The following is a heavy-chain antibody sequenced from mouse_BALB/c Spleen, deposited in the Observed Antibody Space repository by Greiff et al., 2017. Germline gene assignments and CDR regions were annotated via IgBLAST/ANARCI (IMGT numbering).Heavy chain of an antibody. CDR1: GFTFSSFG. Sequence: EVKLQESGGGLVQPGGSRKLSCAASGFTFSSFGMHWVRQAPEKGLEWVAYISSGSSTIYYADTVKGRFTISRDNPKNTLFLQMTSLRSEDTAMYYCARSGGNRYFDVWGAGTTVTVSS. V-gene: IGHV5-17*02. CDR2: ISSGSSTI. CDR3: ARSGGNRYFDV. J-gene: IGHJ1*01. D-gene: IGHD2-1*01.